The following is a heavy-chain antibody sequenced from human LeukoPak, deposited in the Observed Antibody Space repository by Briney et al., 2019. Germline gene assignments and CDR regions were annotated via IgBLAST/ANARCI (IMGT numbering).Heavy chain of an antibody. CDR2: INPNSGGT. CDR3: ARGAYYGSGSYFDY. J-gene: IGHJ4*02. CDR1: VYTFTGYY. Sequence: GASVKLSCTASVYTFTGYYMHWVRQAPEQGLEWMGWINPNSGGTNYAQNFQSRVTMTRDTSISTAYMGLSRLTADDTAVYYCARGAYYGSGSYFDYWGQGTLVTVAS. D-gene: IGHD3-10*01. V-gene: IGHV1-2*02.